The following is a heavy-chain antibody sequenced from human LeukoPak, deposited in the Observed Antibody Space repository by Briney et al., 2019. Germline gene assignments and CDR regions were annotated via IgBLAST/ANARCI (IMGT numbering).Heavy chain of an antibody. Sequence: GGSLRLSCAASGFTFSSYSMNWVRQAPGKGLEWVSSISSSSSYIYYADSVKGRFTISRDNAKNSLYLHMNSLRAEDTAVYYCARVYCSGGSCVRRWDYMDVWGKGTTVTVSS. CDR2: ISSSSSYI. J-gene: IGHJ6*03. D-gene: IGHD2-15*01. V-gene: IGHV3-21*01. CDR3: ARVYCSGGSCVRRWDYMDV. CDR1: GFTFSSYS.